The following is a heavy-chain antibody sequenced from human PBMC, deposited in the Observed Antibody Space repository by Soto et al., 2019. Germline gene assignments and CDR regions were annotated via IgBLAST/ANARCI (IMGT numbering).Heavy chain of an antibody. Sequence: VQLVESGGGLVKPGGSLRLSCAASGFTFNDYYMTWIRQAPGTGLEWVSYISSTGSYTKYADSVKGRFTISRDNAKNSLYLQMDSLRDEDTGIYYCARDPSIRSPPDYWGRGTQVTVSS. CDR1: GFTFNDYY. CDR2: ISSTGSYT. V-gene: IGHV3-11*05. D-gene: IGHD3-3*02. CDR3: ARDPSIRSPPDY. J-gene: IGHJ4*02.